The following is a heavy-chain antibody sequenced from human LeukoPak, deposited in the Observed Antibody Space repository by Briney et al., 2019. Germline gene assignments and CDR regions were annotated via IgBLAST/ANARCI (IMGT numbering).Heavy chain of an antibody. V-gene: IGHV3-30*04. CDR1: GFTFSSYA. J-gene: IGHJ4*02. CDR2: ISYDGSNK. CDR3: ARDPRGPTPY. D-gene: IGHD2-15*01. Sequence: PGRSLRLSCAASGFTFSSYAMHWVRQAPGKGLEWVAVISYDGSNKYYADSVKGRFTISRDNSKNTLYLQMNSLRAEDTAVYYCARDPRGPTPYWGQGTLVTVSS.